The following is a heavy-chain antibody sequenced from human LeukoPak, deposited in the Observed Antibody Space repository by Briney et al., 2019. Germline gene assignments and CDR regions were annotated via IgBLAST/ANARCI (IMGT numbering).Heavy chain of an antibody. CDR2: ISYDGSNK. J-gene: IGHJ4*02. D-gene: IGHD3-22*01. V-gene: IGHV3-30-3*01. CDR3: AKDAPTVNYYDSSGSPQGIFDY. CDR1: GFTFSSYA. Sequence: PGGSLRLSCAASGFTFSSYAMHWVRQAPGKGLEWVAVISYDGSNKYYADSVKGRFTISRDNSKNTLYLQMNSLRAEDTAVYYCAKDAPTVNYYDSSGSPQGIFDYWGQGTLVTVSS.